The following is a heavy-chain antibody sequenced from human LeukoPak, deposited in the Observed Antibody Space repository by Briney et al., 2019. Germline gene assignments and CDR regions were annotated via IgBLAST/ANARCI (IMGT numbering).Heavy chain of an antibody. J-gene: IGHJ4*02. CDR2: ISGSGSKT. CDR1: GFTFSSYA. V-gene: IGHV3-23*01. D-gene: IGHD4-17*01. CDR3: ANEIRPNDY. Sequence: PEGSLRLSCAASGFTFSSYAMSWVRQAPGKGLEWVSAISGSGSKTYYADSVKGRFTISRGNSKNTLYLQMNSLRAEDTAVYYCANEIRPNDYWGQGTQVTVSS.